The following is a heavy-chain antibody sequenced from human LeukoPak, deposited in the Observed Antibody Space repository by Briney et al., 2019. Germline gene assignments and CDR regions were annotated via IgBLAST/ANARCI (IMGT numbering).Heavy chain of an antibody. CDR3: AKDSSIVVVPAAEYNWFDP. D-gene: IGHD2-2*01. V-gene: IGHV3-30*02. CDR2: IRYDGSNK. CDR1: RFTFSSYG. Sequence: GGSLRLSCAASRFTFSSYGMHWVRQAPGKGLEWVAFIRYDGSNKYYADSVKGRFTIFRDNSKNTLYLQMNSLRAEDTAVYYCAKDSSIVVVPAAEYNWFDPWGQGTLVTVSS. J-gene: IGHJ5*02.